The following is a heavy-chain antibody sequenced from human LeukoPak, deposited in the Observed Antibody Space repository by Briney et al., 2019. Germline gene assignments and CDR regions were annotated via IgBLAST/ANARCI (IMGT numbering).Heavy chain of an antibody. CDR1: GFTFSSYA. CDR3: ARVYCSGGSCYKYFDY. CDR2: ISYDGSNK. D-gene: IGHD2-15*01. Sequence: GRSLRLSCAASGFTFSSYAMHWVRQAPGKGLEWVAVISYDGSNKYYADSVKGRFTISRDNSKNTLYLQMNSLRAEDTAVYYCARVYCSGGSCYKYFDYWGQGTLVTVSS. J-gene: IGHJ4*02. V-gene: IGHV3-30-3*01.